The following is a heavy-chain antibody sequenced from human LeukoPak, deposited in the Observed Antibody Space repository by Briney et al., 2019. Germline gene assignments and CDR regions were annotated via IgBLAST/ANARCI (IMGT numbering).Heavy chain of an antibody. Sequence: GGSLRLSCAASGFTFSLYWMNWVRRAPGKGLEWVANIKQDGSEKNYVDSVKGRFTISRDNAKNSLYLQMNSLRAEDTAVYYCASGGSYYYFDYWGQGTLVTVSS. V-gene: IGHV3-7*03. J-gene: IGHJ4*02. CDR3: ASGGSYYYFDY. CDR2: IKQDGSEK. D-gene: IGHD1-26*01. CDR1: GFTFSLYW.